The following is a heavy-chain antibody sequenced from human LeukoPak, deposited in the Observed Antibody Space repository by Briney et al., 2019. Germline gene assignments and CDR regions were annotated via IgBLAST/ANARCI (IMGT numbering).Heavy chain of an antibody. CDR1: GFTFSSYG. CDR3: AKGRRHNILTGHYVSEVDP. Sequence: GGTLRLSCAASGFTFSSYGMSWVRQAPGKGLEWVSAISGSGGSTYYADSVKGRFTISRDNSKNTLYLQMNSLRAEDTAVYYCAKGRRHNILTGHYVSEVDPWGQGTLVTVSS. J-gene: IGHJ5*02. D-gene: IGHD3-9*01. V-gene: IGHV3-23*01. CDR2: ISGSGGST.